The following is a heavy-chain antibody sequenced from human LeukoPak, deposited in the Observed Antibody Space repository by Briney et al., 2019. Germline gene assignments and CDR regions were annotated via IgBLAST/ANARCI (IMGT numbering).Heavy chain of an antibody. Sequence: SETLSLTCTVSGGSISSSSYYWGWIRQPPGKGLEWIGSIYYSGSTYYNPSLKSRVTISVDTSKNQFSLKLSSVTAADTAVYYCARDGTGAGIFDYWGQGTLVTVSS. V-gene: IGHV4-39*07. D-gene: IGHD6-19*01. J-gene: IGHJ4*02. CDR3: ARDGTGAGIFDY. CDR2: IYYSGST. CDR1: GGSISSSSYY.